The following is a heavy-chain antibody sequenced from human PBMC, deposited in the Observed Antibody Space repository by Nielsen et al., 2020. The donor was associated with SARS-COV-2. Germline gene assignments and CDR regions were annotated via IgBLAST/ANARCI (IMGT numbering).Heavy chain of an antibody. Sequence: ASVKVSCKASGYTFTTYGISWVRQAPGQGLEWVGWISPYSGNTNYAQKFQGTVTMTRDASISTVYMELTSDDTAVYYCARARATIFGLVMSYGMDVWGQGTTVAVSS. CDR3: ARARATIFGLVMSYGMDV. J-gene: IGHJ6*02. D-gene: IGHD3/OR15-3a*01. V-gene: IGHV1-18*01. CDR2: ISPYSGNT. CDR1: GYTFTTYG.